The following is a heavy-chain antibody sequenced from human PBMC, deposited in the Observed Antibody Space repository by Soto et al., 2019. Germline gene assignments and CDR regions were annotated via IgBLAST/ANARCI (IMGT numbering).Heavy chain of an antibody. D-gene: IGHD6-13*01. CDR3: AKGGSASFIAPAGRDNWFDP. J-gene: IGHJ5*02. V-gene: IGHV3-9*01. CDR2: ISWNGGRT. Sequence: EVHLVESGGGLAQPGRSLRLSCAASGFTFDDYAMYWVRQSPGKGLEWVSVISWNGGRTAYADSVKGRFTISRDNAYNSLYLQMDSLRAKDSALYFCAKGGSASFIAPAGRDNWFDPWGQGTLVTVSS. CDR1: GFTFDDYA.